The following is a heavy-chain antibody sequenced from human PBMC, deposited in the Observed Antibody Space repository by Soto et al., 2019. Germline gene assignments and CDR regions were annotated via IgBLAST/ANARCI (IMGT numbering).Heavy chain of an antibody. CDR3: AKGVGYYYYYGMDV. D-gene: IGHD1-26*01. J-gene: IGHJ6*02. Sequence: PGGSLRLFCAASGFTFSSYAMSWVRQAPGKGLEWVSAISGSGGSTYYADSVKGRFTISRDNSKNTLYLQMNSLRAEDTAVYYCAKGVGYYYYYGMDVWGQGTTVTVSS. CDR2: ISGSGGST. V-gene: IGHV3-23*01. CDR1: GFTFSSYA.